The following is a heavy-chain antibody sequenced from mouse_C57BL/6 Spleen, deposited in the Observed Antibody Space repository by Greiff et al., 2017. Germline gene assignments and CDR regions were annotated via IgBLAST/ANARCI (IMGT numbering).Heavy chain of an antibody. CDR1: GFTFSSYA. J-gene: IGHJ2*01. V-gene: IGHV5-4*01. D-gene: IGHD2-3*01. Sequence: EVQLQESGGGLVKPGGSLKLSCAASGFTFSSYAMSWVRQTPEKRLEWVATISDGGSYTYYPDNVKGRFTISRDNAKNNLYLQMSHLKSEDTAMYYCARGIYDGYYFDYWGQGTTLTVSS. CDR3: ARGIYDGYYFDY. CDR2: ISDGGSYT.